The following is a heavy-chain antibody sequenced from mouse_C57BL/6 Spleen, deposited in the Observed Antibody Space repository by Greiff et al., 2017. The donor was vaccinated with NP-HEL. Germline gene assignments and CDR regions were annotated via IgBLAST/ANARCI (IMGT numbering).Heavy chain of an antibody. CDR1: GFTFSDYY. CDR3: ARDRGYGMDWYFDV. D-gene: IGHD1-1*01. CDR2: INYDGSST. J-gene: IGHJ1*03. Sequence: EVHLVESEGGLVQPGSSMKLSCTASGFTFSDYYMAWVRQVPEKGLEWVANINYDGSSTYYLDSLKSRFIISRDNAKNILYLQMSSLKSEDTATYYCARDRGYGMDWYFDVWGTGTTVTVSS. V-gene: IGHV5-16*01.